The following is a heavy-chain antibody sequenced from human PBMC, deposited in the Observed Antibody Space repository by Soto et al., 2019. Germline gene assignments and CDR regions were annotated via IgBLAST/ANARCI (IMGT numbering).Heavy chain of an antibody. CDR2: IWYDGSKT. CDR1: GFTFSNYG. D-gene: IGHD2-15*01. CDR3: AGEVAGGRLGY. V-gene: IGHV3-33*01. J-gene: IGHJ4*02. Sequence: QVQLEESGGGVVQPGRSLRLSCAASGFTFSNYGMHWVRQAPGTGLEWVAVIWYDGSKTYHVDSVKGRFTISRDNSKNTLDLQMNSLRVERPGGDYWAGEVAGGRLGYRGQGTPVTVSS.